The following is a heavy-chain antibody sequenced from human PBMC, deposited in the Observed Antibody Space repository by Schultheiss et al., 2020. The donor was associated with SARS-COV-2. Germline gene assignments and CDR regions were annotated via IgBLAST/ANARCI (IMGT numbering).Heavy chain of an antibody. D-gene: IGHD3-10*01. CDR2: ISWNSGSI. J-gene: IGHJ4*02. V-gene: IGHV3-9*01. CDR1: GFTFDDYA. CDR3: AKDGDYYGSGSHH. Sequence: GGSLRLSCAASGFTFDDYAMHWVRQASGKGLEWVLGISWNSGSIGYADSVKGRFTISRDNAKNSLYLQMNSLRADDTALYYCAKDGDYYGSGSHHWGQGTLVTVSS.